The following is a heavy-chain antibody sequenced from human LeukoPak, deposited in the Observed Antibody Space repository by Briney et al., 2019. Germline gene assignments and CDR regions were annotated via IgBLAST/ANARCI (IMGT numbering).Heavy chain of an antibody. D-gene: IGHD2-15*01. Sequence: SETLSLTYTVSGGSISSYYWSWIRQPPGKGLEWIGYIYYSGSTNYNPSLKSRVTISVDTSRNQFSLKLVSVTAADTAVYYCARLSGEIIVVGAGIDSWGQETLVIVSS. V-gene: IGHV4-59*12. CDR1: GGSISSYY. J-gene: IGHJ4*02. CDR3: ARLSGEIIVVGAGIDS. CDR2: IYYSGST.